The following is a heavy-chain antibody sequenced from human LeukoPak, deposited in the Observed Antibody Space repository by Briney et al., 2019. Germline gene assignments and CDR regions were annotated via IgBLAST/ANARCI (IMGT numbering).Heavy chain of an antibody. D-gene: IGHD1-26*01. CDR2: IVVGRGST. J-gene: IGHJ4*02. V-gene: IGHV1-58*02. CDR3: AARRPSGNDYYFDY. CDR1: GFTFISSA. Sequence: ASVKVSCKASGFTFISSAMQWVRQARGQRLEWVGWIVVGRGSTNYAQQFQGRVTITGDMSTSTAYMELSSLRSEDTAVYYCAARRPSGNDYYFDYWGQGTLVTVSS.